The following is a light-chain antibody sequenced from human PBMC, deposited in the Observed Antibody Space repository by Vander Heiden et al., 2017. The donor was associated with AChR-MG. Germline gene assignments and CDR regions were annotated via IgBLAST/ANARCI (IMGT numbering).Light chain of an antibody. CDR3: CSYAGSYTLYV. CDR1: SSDVGGYNY. CDR2: DVS. Sequence: QSALTPPRSVSGSPGQSVTISCTGTSSDVGGYNYVSWYQQHPGKAPKLMIYDVSKRPSGVPDRFSGSKSGNTASLTISGLQAEDEADYYCCSYAGSYTLYVFRTGTKVTVL. V-gene: IGLV2-11*01. J-gene: IGLJ1*01.